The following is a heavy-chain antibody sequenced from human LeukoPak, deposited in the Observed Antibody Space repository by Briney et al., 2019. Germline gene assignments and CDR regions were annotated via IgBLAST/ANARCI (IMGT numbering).Heavy chain of an antibody. V-gene: IGHV1-2*06. CDR3: AREDCSSTSCYWGVDY. D-gene: IGHD2-2*01. J-gene: IGHJ4*02. CDR1: GCTFTGYY. Sequence: ASVKVSCKASGCTFTGYYMHWVRQAPGQGLEWMGRINPNSGGTNYAQKFQGRVTMTRDTSISTAYMQLSRLRSDDTAVYYCAREDCSSTSCYWGVDYWGQGTLVTVSS. CDR2: INPNSGGT.